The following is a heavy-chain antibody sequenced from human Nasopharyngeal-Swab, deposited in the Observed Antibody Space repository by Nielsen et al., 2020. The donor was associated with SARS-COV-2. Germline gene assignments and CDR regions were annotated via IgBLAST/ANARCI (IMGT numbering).Heavy chain of an antibody. CDR1: GYTFTSYD. V-gene: IGHV1-8*01. Sequence: ASVKVSCKASGYTFTSYDINWVRQATGQGLEWMGWMNPNSGNTGYAQKFQGRVTMIRNTSISTAYMELSSLRSEDTAVYYCARDLWAVGATSNWGQGTLVTVSS. CDR3: ARDLWAVGATSN. J-gene: IGHJ4*02. CDR2: MNPNSGNT. D-gene: IGHD1-26*01.